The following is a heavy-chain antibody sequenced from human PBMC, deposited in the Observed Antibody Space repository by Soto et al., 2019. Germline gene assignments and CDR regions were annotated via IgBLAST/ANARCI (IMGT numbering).Heavy chain of an antibody. CDR1: GGTFSSYA. CDR2: SIPIFGTA. D-gene: IGHD5-18*01. Sequence: QVQLVQSGAEVKKPGSSVKVSCKASGGTFSSYAISWVRQAPGQGLEWLGGSIPIFGTANYAQKFQARVTTTAAECTSTAYEQLSSLRSEDTAVYYCASPGGGCSYGREAAGWFDPWGQGPLVTVSS. V-gene: IGHV1-69*01. J-gene: IGHJ5*02. CDR3: ASPGGGCSYGREAAGWFDP.